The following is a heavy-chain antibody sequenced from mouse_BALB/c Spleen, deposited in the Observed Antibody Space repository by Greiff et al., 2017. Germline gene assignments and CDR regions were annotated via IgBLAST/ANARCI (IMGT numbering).Heavy chain of an antibody. V-gene: IGHV3-6*02. Sequence: ESGPGLVKPSQSLSLTCSVTGYSITSGYYWNWIRQFPGNKLEWMGYISYDGSNNYNPSLKNRISITRDTSKNQFFLKLNSVTTEDTATYYCARSLITTVVADYWGQGTTLTVSS. D-gene: IGHD1-1*01. CDR1: GYSITSGYY. J-gene: IGHJ2*01. CDR2: ISYDGSN. CDR3: ARSLITTVVADY.